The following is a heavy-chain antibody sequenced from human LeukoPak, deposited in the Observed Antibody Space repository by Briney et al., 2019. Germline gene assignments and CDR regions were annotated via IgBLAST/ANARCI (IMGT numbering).Heavy chain of an antibody. V-gene: IGHV3-23*01. CDR1: GFTFSSYA. D-gene: IGHD6-19*01. Sequence: PGASLRLSCAASGFTFSSYAMSWVRQAPGKGLELVSAISGSGGSTYYADSVKGRFTISRDNSKNTLYLQMNSLRAEDTAVYYCAKGQRAVAGLRSDYWGQGTLVTVSS. CDR2: ISGSGGST. CDR3: AKGQRAVAGLRSDY. J-gene: IGHJ4*02.